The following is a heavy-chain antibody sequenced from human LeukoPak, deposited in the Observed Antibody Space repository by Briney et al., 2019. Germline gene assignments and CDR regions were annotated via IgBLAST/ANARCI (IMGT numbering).Heavy chain of an antibody. D-gene: IGHD2-21*02. J-gene: IGHJ2*01. CDR2: IYFNGST. CDR3: ARSGGWVTAYWYFDL. Sequence: SETLSLTCTVSGGPISTYHRSWIRQSPGKGLEWRGYIYFNGSTHYNPSPKSRATISIDTSKKQFSLKLTSVTAADTAIYYCARSGGWVTAYWYFDLWGGGALVTVSS. V-gene: IGHV4-59*01. CDR1: GGPISTYH.